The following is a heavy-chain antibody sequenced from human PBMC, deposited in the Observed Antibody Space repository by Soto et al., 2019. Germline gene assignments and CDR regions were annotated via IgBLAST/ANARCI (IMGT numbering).Heavy chain of an antibody. CDR3: ARVQSGYDFAY. J-gene: IGHJ4*02. CDR1: GYTFTSYG. CDR2: ISANTGNT. Sequence: QVQLVQSGAEVKKPGASVKVSCKASGYTFTSYGINWVRQAPGQGLEWMGWISANTGNTHYAQRVQGRVTMTTDTSTSTAYMELRSLRSDATAVYYCARVQSGYDFAYWGQGTLVTVSS. D-gene: IGHD5-12*01. V-gene: IGHV1-18*01.